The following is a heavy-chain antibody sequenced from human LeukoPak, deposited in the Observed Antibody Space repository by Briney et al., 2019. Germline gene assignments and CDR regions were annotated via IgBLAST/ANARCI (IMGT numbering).Heavy chain of an antibody. CDR1: GFTFSRYG. D-gene: IGHD2-15*01. V-gene: IGHV3-30*02. CDR3: ARVRSGGSFDP. J-gene: IGHJ5*02. CDR2: IRSDGSTK. Sequence: GGSLRLSCAASGFTFSRYGMHWVRQAPVKGLEWVAFIRSDGSTKFCADSVKGRCTISRDNSKNTLYLQMNSLRAEDTAVYYCARVRSGGSFDPWGQGTLVTVSS.